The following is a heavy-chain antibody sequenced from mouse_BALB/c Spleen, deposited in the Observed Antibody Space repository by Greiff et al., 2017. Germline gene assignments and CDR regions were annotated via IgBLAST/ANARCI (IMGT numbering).Heavy chain of an antibody. Sequence: EVHLVESGGGLVKPGGSLKLSCAASGFTFSSYAMSWVRQSPEKRLEWVAEISSGGSYTYYPDTVTGRFTISRDNAKNTLYLEMSSLRSEDTAMYYCARDKGSFWGQGTTLTVSS. CDR3: ARDKGSF. CDR1: GFTFSSYA. CDR2: ISSGGSYT. V-gene: IGHV5-9-4*01. J-gene: IGHJ2*01.